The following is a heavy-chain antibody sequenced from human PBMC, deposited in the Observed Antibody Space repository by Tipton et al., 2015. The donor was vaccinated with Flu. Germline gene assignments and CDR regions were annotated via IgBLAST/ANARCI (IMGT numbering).Heavy chain of an antibody. CDR2: IYYSGST. D-gene: IGHD4-11*01. CDR3: ARRDYSNYVSDPKSWFDP. J-gene: IGHJ5*02. Sequence: TLSLTCTVSGGSISSYYWSWIRQPPGKGLEWIGYIYYSGSTNYNPSHKSRVTISIDRSKNQFSLNLKSVTAGDMAVYYCARRDYSNYVSDPKSWFDPWGQGTLVAVSS. V-gene: IGHV4-59*08. CDR1: GGSISSYY.